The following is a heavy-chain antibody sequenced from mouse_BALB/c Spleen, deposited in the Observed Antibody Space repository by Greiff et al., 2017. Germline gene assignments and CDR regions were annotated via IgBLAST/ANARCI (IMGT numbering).Heavy chain of an antibody. CDR3: ARRGRQLRDYFDY. J-gene: IGHJ2*01. Sequence: VQLQQSGPGLVKPSQSLSLTCTVTGYSITSDYAWNWIRQFPGNKLEWMGYISYSGSTSYNPSLKSRISITRDTSKNQFFLQLNSVTTEDTATYYCARRGRQLRDYFDYWGQGTTLTVSS. D-gene: IGHD3-2*01. CDR2: ISYSGST. CDR1: GYSITSDYA. V-gene: IGHV3-2*02.